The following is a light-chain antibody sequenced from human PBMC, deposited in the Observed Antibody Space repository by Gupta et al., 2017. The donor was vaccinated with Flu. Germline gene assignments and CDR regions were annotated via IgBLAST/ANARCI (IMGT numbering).Light chain of an antibody. CDR3: LLSYSGAWV. CDR1: SGAVTSGHY. CDR2: DTS. Sequence: QAVVTQEPSLTVSPGGTVTLTCGSSSGAVTSGHYPHWFQQKPGQAPTTLIYDTSNTPSWTPARFSGSLLGGKAALTLSGVQPEDEAEYYCLLSYSGAWVFGGGTKLTVL. V-gene: IGLV7-46*01. J-gene: IGLJ3*02.